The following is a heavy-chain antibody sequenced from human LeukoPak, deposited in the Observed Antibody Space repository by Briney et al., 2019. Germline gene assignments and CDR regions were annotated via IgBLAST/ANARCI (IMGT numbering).Heavy chain of an antibody. Sequence: PGGSLRLSCAASGFTFNSYAMSWVRQAPGKGLEWVSANSASGGTTYYADSVKGRFTISRDNSKNTLYLQMNSLRVDDTAVYYCAKAGGQDIADYYGMDVWGQGTTVTVSS. CDR3: AKAGGQDIADYYGMDV. D-gene: IGHD2-15*01. CDR2: NSASGGTT. CDR1: GFTFNSYA. V-gene: IGHV3-23*01. J-gene: IGHJ6*02.